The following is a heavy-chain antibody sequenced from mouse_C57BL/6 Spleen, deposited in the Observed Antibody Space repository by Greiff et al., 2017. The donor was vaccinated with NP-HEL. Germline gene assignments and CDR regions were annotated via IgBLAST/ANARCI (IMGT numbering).Heavy chain of an antibody. CDR1: GYTITEYT. Sequence: VYLVEDGAELVKPGESVKLSCKASGYTITEYTIQWVKQRSGQGLEWIGWFYPGSGRIKYNEKFKDKATLTGDKSSSPVYMELSILTSEDSAVYFCARHETPRNWVFAYWGQGTLVTVSA. V-gene: IGHV1-62-2*01. CDR2: FYPGSGRI. D-gene: IGHD4-1*01. J-gene: IGHJ3*01. CDR3: ARHETPRNWVFAY.